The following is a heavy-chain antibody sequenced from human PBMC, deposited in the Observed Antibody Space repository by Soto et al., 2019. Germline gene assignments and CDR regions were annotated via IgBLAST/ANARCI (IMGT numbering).Heavy chain of an antibody. J-gene: IGHJ4*02. D-gene: IGHD3-16*01. Sequence: QVQLMQSGAEVKKPGASVKVSCKASGYTFISYGISWLRQAPGQGLEWMGWISAYNDNPNFAQKFQGRVTMTTDTYTSTAYRELRRLRSDDTAVYYCARGSDYVWGSQGSHFDYWGQGTLVTVSS. CDR2: ISAYNDNP. CDR1: GYTFISYG. CDR3: ARGSDYVWGSQGSHFDY. V-gene: IGHV1-18*01.